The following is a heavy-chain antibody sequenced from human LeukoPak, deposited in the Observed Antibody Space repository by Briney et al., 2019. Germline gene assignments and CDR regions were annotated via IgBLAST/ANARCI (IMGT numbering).Heavy chain of an antibody. Sequence: SQTLSLTCTGSGGSISSGGYYWSWIRQHRGKGLEWIGYIYYSGSAYYNPSLKSRVTISVDTSKNQFSLKLSSVTAADTAVYYCARAYDFWRAYLDYWGQGTLVTVSS. CDR3: ARAYDFWRAYLDY. J-gene: IGHJ4*02. CDR2: IYYSGSA. CDR1: GGSISSGGYY. V-gene: IGHV4-31*03. D-gene: IGHD3-3*01.